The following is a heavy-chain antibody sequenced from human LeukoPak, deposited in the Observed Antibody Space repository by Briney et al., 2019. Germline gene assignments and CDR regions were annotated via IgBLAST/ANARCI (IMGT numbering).Heavy chain of an antibody. J-gene: IGHJ3*02. V-gene: IGHV3-30*18. CDR1: GFTFSSYG. D-gene: IGHD3-22*01. Sequence: GRSLRLSCAASGFTFSSYGVHWVRQAPGKGLEWVAFISFDGSNKYYADSVKGRFTISRDNSKNTLYLQMNSLRAEDTAVYYCAKETYDSDAFDIWGQGTMVTVSS. CDR2: ISFDGSNK. CDR3: AKETYDSDAFDI.